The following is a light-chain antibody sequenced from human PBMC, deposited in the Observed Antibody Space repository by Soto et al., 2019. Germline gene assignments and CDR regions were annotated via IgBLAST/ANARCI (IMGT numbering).Light chain of an antibody. CDR3: SSYTSSSTWV. CDR1: SSDVGGYNY. V-gene: IGLV2-14*01. Sequence: QSALTQPASVSGSPGQSITISCNGTSSDVGGYNYVSWYQQHPGKAPKLMIYEVSNRPSGVSDRFSGSRSGNTASLTISGRQAEDESDYYCSSYTSSSTWVLGGGTKLTVL. J-gene: IGLJ3*02. CDR2: EVS.